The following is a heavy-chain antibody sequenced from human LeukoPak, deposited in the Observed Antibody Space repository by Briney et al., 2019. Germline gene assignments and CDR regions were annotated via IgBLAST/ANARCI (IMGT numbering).Heavy chain of an antibody. V-gene: IGHV4-59*01. CDR3: ATSGYSYERWFDP. CDR1: GGSISSYY. CDR2: IYYSGST. J-gene: IGHJ5*02. D-gene: IGHD5-18*01. Sequence: SETLSLTCTVSGGSISSYYWSWIRQPPGKGLEWIGYIYYSGSTNYNPSLKSRVTISVDTSKNQFSLKLSSVTAADTAVYYCATSGYSYERWFDPCGQGTLVTVS.